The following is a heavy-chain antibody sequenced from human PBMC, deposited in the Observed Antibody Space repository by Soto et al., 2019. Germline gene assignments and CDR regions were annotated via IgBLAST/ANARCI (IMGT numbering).Heavy chain of an antibody. J-gene: IGHJ4*02. CDR2: IYYSGST. CDR1: GGSISSGGYY. CDR3: ARAARQWLLRYYFDY. V-gene: IGHV4-31*03. D-gene: IGHD3-22*01. Sequence: QVQLQESGPGLVKPSQTLSLTCTVSGGSISSGGYYWSWIRQHPGKGLEWIGYIYYSGSTYYNPSLKSRVTISVDTSKNQFSLKLSSVTAADTAVYYCARAARQWLLRYYFDYWGQGTLVTVSS.